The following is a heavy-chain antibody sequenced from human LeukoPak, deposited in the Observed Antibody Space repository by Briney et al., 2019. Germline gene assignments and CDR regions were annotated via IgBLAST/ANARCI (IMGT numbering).Heavy chain of an antibody. V-gene: IGHV4-39*07. J-gene: IGHJ4*02. Sequence: PSETLSLTCTVSGGSISSSSYYWGWIRQPPGKGLEWIGSIYYSGSTYYNPSLKSRVTISVDTSKNQFSLKLSSVTAADTAVYYCAISTGSRYYDILTGYYREVWSFDYWGQGTLVTVSS. D-gene: IGHD3-9*01. CDR2: IYYSGST. CDR3: AISTGSRYYDILTGYYREVWSFDY. CDR1: GGSISSSSYY.